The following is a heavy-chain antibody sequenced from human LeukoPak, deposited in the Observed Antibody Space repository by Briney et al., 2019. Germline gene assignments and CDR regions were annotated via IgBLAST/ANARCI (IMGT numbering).Heavy chain of an antibody. CDR3: ARAYDSSGYAMDV. J-gene: IGHJ6*02. Sequence: SETLSLTCTVSGGSISSHYWSWIRQPPGKGLEWIGYIYYSGSTNYNPSLKSRVTISVDTSKDQFSLKLSSVTAADTAVYYCARAYDSSGYAMDVWGQGTTVTVSS. D-gene: IGHD3-22*01. V-gene: IGHV4-59*11. CDR1: GGSISSHY. CDR2: IYYSGST.